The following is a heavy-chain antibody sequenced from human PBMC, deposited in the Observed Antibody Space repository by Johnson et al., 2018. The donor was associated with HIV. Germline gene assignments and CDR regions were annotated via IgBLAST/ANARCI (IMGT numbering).Heavy chain of an antibody. CDR2: ISSNGGST. V-gene: IGHV3-64*01. CDR3: AKGGEVWYGAFDF. J-gene: IGHJ3*01. Sequence: VQLVESGGGLVQPGESLRLSCAASGFTVSNNYMHWVRQAPGKGLEYVSAISSNGGSTYYANSVKGRFTISRDNSKNTLYLQMNNLRAEDTAVYYCAKGGEVWYGAFDFWGQGTMVTVSS. CDR1: GFTVSNNY. D-gene: IGHD6-13*01.